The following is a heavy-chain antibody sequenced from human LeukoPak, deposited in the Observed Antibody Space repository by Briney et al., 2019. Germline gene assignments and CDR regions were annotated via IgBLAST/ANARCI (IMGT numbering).Heavy chain of an antibody. CDR1: GFIFSDYG. CDR2: ISYDGSKK. D-gene: IGHD2-15*01. Sequence: GRSLRLSCAASGFIFSDYGMHWVRQAPGKGLEWVAVISYDGSKKYGADSVKGRFTISRDNSKNTLYLQMNSLRAEDTAVYYCAKDTSYCSGGSCYSNWFDPWGQGTLVTVSS. CDR3: AKDTSYCSGGSCYSNWFDP. V-gene: IGHV3-30*18. J-gene: IGHJ5*02.